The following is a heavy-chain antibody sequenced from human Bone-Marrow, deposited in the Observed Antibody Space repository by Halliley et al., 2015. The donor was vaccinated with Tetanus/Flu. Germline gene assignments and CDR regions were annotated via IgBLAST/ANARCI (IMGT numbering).Heavy chain of an antibody. CDR2: VYHRGDA. Sequence: TLSLTCVVSGYSINNGYYWGWLRQPPGKGLEWIGSVYHRGDAYYNPSLKSRVTISVDTSKNQFSLKLSSVTAADTAVYYCARDYYNPSGFYGYWYFDLWGRGTLVTVSS. CDR3: ARDYYNPSGFYGYWYFDL. V-gene: IGHV4-38-2*02. CDR1: GYSINNGYY. J-gene: IGHJ2*01. D-gene: IGHD3-22*01.